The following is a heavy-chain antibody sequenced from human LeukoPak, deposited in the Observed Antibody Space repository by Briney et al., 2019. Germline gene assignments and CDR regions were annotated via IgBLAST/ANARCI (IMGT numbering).Heavy chain of an antibody. CDR1: GFTFSSYG. Sequence: GGSLRLSCAASGFTFSSYGMHWVRQAPGKGLEWVAFIRYDGSNKYYADSVKGRFTISRDNSKNTLYLQMNSLRAEDTAVYYCAKVMVAGPKVFDYWGQGTLATVSS. CDR3: AKVMVAGPKVFDY. J-gene: IGHJ4*02. V-gene: IGHV3-30*02. CDR2: IRYDGSNK. D-gene: IGHD6-19*01.